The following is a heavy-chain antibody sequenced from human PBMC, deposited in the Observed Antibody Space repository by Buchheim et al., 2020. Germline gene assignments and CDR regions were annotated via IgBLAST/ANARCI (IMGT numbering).Heavy chain of an antibody. V-gene: IGHV3-30-3*01. CDR1: GFTFSSYA. D-gene: IGHD3-9*01. Sequence: QVQLVESGGGVVQPGRSLRLSCAASGFTFSSYAMHWVRQAPGKGLEWVAVIFSDGSNKYYADSVKGRFTISRDNSKNTLYLQMNSLRAEDTAVYYYARDLSTRLYDILTGYYNLISYGMDVWGQGTT. CDR2: IFSDGSNK. CDR3: ARDLSTRLYDILTGYYNLISYGMDV. J-gene: IGHJ6*02.